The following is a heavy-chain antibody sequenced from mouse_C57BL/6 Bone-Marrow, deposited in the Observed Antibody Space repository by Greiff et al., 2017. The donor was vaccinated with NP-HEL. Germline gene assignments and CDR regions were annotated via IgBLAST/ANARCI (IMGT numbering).Heavy chain of an antibody. J-gene: IGHJ1*01. D-gene: IGHD1-2*01. Sequence: EVQLQQSGPVLVKPGASVKMSCKASGYTFTDYYMNWVKQSHGKSLEWIGVINPYNGGTSYNQKFKGKVTLTVDKSCSTAYMELNSLTSEDSAVYYCARGNPLLRRWYLDVWGAETPVTVSS. CDR2: INPYNGGT. V-gene: IGHV1-19*01. CDR1: GYTFTDYY. CDR3: ARGNPLLRRWYLDV.